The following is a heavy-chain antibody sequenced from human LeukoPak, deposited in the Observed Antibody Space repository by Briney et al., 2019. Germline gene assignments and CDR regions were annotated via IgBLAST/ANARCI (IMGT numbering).Heavy chain of an antibody. V-gene: IGHV3-21*01. J-gene: IGHJ4*02. CDR2: ISTSSSYI. CDR1: GVTFSSYS. CDR3: ARGLWFGELGYDY. D-gene: IGHD3-10*01. Sequence: GGSLRLSCAASGVTFSSYSMNWVRQAPGKGLEWVSSISTSSSYIYYADSVKGRFTISRDNAKNSLYLQMNSLRAEDTAVYYCARGLWFGELGYDYWGQGTLVTVSS.